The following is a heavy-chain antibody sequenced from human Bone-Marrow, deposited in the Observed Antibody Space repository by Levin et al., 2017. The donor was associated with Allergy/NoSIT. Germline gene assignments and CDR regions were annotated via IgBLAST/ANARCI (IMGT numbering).Heavy chain of an antibody. CDR1: GFTFSSYW. D-gene: IGHD6-6*01. J-gene: IGHJ4*02. CDR2: INSDGSIT. V-gene: IGHV3-74*01. Sequence: GESLKISCAASGFTFSSYWMYWVRQAPGKGLVWVSRINSDGSITNYADFVKGRFTISRDNAKNTVCLQMNSLRVEDTAVYYCASELVKGYWGQGTLVTVSS. CDR3: ASELVKGY.